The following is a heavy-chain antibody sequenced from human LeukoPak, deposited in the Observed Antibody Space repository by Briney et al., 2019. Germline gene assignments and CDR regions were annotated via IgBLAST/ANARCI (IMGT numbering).Heavy chain of an antibody. CDR3: ARALPNWYIDY. V-gene: IGHV4-34*01. CDR1: GGSFSGYY. Sequence: ETLSLTCAVYGGSFSGYYWSWIRQPPGKGLEWIGEINHSGSTNYNPSLKSRVTISVDTSKNQFSLKLSSVTAADTAVYYCARALPNWYIDYWGQGTLVTVSS. D-gene: IGHD1-1*01. CDR2: INHSGST. J-gene: IGHJ4*02.